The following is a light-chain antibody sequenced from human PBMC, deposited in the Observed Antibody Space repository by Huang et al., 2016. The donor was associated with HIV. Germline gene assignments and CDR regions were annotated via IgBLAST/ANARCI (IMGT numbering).Light chain of an antibody. CDR2: WAS. CDR3: QQYYTTPS. CDR1: QSVLYSSNNMNY. Sequence: DIVMTQSPDSLALFLGERATINCKSSQSVLYSSNNMNYLAWYQQKPGQPPKLLIYWASTRESGVPERFSGSGSGTDFTLTISSLQAEDVAVYYCQQYYTTPSFGQGTRVEIK. J-gene: IGKJ1*01. V-gene: IGKV4-1*01.